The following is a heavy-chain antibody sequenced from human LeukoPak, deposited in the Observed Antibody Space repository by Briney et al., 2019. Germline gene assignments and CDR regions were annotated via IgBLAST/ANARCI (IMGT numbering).Heavy chain of an antibody. J-gene: IGHJ4*02. V-gene: IGHV3-7*03. CDR1: GFTFSSLW. Sequence: PGGSLRLSCAASGFTFSSLWMTWVRQSPGKGLEWVATIKKDGSEKYYVDSVKGRFTISRDNAKNSLYLQMNSLRAEDTALYYCARGNYDFWSGYDYWGQGTLVTVSS. D-gene: IGHD3-3*01. CDR2: IKKDGSEK. CDR3: ARGNYDFWSGYDY.